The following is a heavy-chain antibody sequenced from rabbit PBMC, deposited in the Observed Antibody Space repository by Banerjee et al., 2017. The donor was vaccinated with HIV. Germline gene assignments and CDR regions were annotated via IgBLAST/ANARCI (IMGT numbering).Heavy chain of an antibody. Sequence: QSLEESGGDLVKPGASLTLTCTASGIDFSSAYDMCWVRQAPGKGLEWIGYIYTGGGGTVYASWAKGRFTSSKTSSTTVTLQMTSLTAADTATYFCARDGSSDYTFELWGQGTLVTVS. CDR1: GIDFSSAYD. CDR2: IYTGGGGT. CDR3: ARDGSSDYTFEL. V-gene: IGHV1S40*01. J-gene: IGHJ4*01. D-gene: IGHD8-1*01.